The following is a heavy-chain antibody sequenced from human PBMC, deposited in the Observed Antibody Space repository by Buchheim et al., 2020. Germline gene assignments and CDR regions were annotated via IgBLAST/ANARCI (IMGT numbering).Heavy chain of an antibody. V-gene: IGHV1-69*02. CDR3: ARSPHYVWGSNYYFDY. J-gene: IGHJ4*02. D-gene: IGHD3-16*01. CDR2: IIPILGIA. CDR1: GGTFSSYT. Sequence: QVQLVQSGAEVKKPGSSVKVSCKASGGTFSSYTISWVRQAPGQGLEWMGRIIPILGIANYAQQFQGRVTITADKSTSTAYMELSSLRSEDTAVYYCARSPHYVWGSNYYFDYWGQGTL.